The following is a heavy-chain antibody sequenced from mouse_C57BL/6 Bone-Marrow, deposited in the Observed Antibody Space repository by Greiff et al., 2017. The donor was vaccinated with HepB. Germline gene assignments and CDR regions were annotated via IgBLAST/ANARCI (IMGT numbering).Heavy chain of an antibody. V-gene: IGHV1-15*01. D-gene: IGHD3-2*02. CDR1: GYTFTDYE. Sequence: QVQLQQSGAELVRPGASVTLSCKASGYTFTDYEMHWVKQTPVHGLEWIGAIDPDTGGTDYNQKFKGKAKLTADKSSSTAYMELRSLTSEDSAVYYCTRPGPVGYWGQGTTLTVSS. CDR2: IDPDTGGT. J-gene: IGHJ2*01. CDR3: TRPGPVGY.